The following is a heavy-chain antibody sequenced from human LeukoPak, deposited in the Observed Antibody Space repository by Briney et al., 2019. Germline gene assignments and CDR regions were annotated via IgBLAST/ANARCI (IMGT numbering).Heavy chain of an antibody. CDR3: ARDPAGNRGNFDY. Sequence: GGSLRLSCTTSGFTFNHYGMHWVRQAPGRRLEWVAGIWYDGTNKYYADSVKGRLTISRDNSRNTLYLQMNSLRVEDTAMYSCARDPAGNRGNFDYWGQGTLVTVSS. CDR1: GFTFNHYG. D-gene: IGHD6-13*01. V-gene: IGHV3-33*01. J-gene: IGHJ4*02. CDR2: IWYDGTNK.